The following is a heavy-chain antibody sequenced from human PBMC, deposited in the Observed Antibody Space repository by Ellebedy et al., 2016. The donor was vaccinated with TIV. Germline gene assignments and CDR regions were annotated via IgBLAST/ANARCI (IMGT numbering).Heavy chain of an antibody. CDR3: ARGSVPRIAAAGSTGDY. CDR2: INHSGST. V-gene: IGHV4-34*01. J-gene: IGHJ4*02. Sequence: GSLRLXXAVYGGSFSGYYWSWIRQPPGKGLEWIGEINHSGSTNYNPSLKSRVTISVDTSKNQFSLKLSSVTAADTAVYYCARGSVPRIAAAGSTGDYWGQGTLVTVSS. CDR1: GGSFSGYY. D-gene: IGHD6-13*01.